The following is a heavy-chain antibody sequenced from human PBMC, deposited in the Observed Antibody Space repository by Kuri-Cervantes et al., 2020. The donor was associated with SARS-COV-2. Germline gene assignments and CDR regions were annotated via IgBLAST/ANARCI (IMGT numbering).Heavy chain of an antibody. V-gene: IGHV3-21*01. CDR3: ARDRPTRVVLGNAFDI. CDR1: GFTFSSYS. CDR2: ISSSSSYI. D-gene: IGHD2-2*01. Sequence: GESLKISCAASGFTFSSYSMNWVRQAPGKGLEWVSSISSSSSYIYYADSVKGRFTISRDNAKNSLYLQMNSLRAEDTAVYYCARDRPTRVVLGNAFDIWGQGTMVTDSS. J-gene: IGHJ3*02.